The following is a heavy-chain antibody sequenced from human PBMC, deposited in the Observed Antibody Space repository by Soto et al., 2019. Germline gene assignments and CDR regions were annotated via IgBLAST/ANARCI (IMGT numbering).Heavy chain of an antibody. CDR1: GGSITSSSYY. J-gene: IGHJ5*02. Sequence: PSETLSLTCTVSGGSITSSSYYWGWIRQPPGKGLEWIGSIYYSGSTYYNPSLKSRVTTSVDTSKNQFSLKLSSVTAADTAVYYCARVRYCSGGSCYPRFDPWGQGTLVTVSS. V-gene: IGHV4-39*07. CDR2: IYYSGST. CDR3: ARVRYCSGGSCYPRFDP. D-gene: IGHD2-15*01.